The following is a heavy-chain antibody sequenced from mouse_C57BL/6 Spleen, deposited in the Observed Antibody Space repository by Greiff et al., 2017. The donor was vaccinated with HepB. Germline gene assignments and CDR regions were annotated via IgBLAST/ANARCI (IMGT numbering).Heavy chain of an antibody. CDR2: IYPRSGNT. CDR3: ALSATVRGAY. J-gene: IGHJ3*01. V-gene: IGHV1-81*01. CDR1: GYTFTSYG. Sequence: QVQLKQSGAELARPGASVKLSCKASGYTFTSYGISWVKQRTGQGLEWIGEIYPRSGNTYYNEKFKGKATLTADKSSSTAYMELRSLTSEDSAVYFCALSATVRGAYWGQGTLVTVSA. D-gene: IGHD1-1*01.